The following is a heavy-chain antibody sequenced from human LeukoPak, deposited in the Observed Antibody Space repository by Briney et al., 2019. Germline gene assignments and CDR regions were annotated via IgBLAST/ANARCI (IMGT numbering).Heavy chain of an antibody. CDR2: IIPIFGTA. J-gene: IGHJ4*02. D-gene: IGHD7-27*01. CDR3: ARDYRTGFDY. CDR1: GYTFTGYY. V-gene: IGHV1-69*13. Sequence: SVKVSCKASGYTFTGYYMHWVRQAPGQGLEWMGGIIPIFGTANYAQKFQGRVTITADESTSTAYMELSSLRSEDTAVYYCARDYRTGFDYWGQGTLVTVSS.